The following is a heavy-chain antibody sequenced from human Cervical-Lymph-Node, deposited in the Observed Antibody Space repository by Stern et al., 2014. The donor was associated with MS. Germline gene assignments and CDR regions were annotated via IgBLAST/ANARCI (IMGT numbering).Heavy chain of an antibody. CDR2: INPGDSDT. CDR3: ARQGTAVTLDY. V-gene: IGHV5-51*01. Sequence: VQLVESGAEVKRPGESLKISCKGSGYSFTNNWIGWVRQMPGKGLEWMAIINPGDSDTRYSPSFQGQATISVDKSITTAYLQWSSLKASDTATYYCARQGTAVTLDYWGQGTLVTVSS. CDR1: GYSFTNNW. J-gene: IGHJ4*02. D-gene: IGHD4-17*01.